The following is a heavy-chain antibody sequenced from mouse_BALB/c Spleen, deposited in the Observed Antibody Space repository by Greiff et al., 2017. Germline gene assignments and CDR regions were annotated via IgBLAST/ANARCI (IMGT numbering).Heavy chain of an antibody. CDR3: ARENYGYAGFAY. CDR1: GYSITSGYY. Sequence: EVQLQQSGPGLVKPSQSLSLTCSVTGYSITSGYYWNWIRQFPGNKLEWMGYISYDGSNNYNPSLKNRISITRDTSKNQFFLKLNSVTTEDTATYYCARENYGYAGFAYWGQGTLVTVSA. CDR2: ISYDGSN. D-gene: IGHD1-2*01. J-gene: IGHJ3*01. V-gene: IGHV3-6*02.